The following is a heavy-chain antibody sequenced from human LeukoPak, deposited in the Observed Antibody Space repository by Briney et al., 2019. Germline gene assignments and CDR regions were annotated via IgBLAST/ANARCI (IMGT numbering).Heavy chain of an antibody. D-gene: IGHD4-23*01. J-gene: IGHJ4*02. Sequence: PGGSLRLSCAASGFTFSSYGMHWVRQAPGKGLEWVAFIRYDGSNKYYADSVKGRFTISRDNAKNSLYLQMNSLRAEDTAVYYCARQTNSLALFDYWGQGTLVTVSS. V-gene: IGHV3-30*02. CDR3: ARQTNSLALFDY. CDR2: IRYDGSNK. CDR1: GFTFSSYG.